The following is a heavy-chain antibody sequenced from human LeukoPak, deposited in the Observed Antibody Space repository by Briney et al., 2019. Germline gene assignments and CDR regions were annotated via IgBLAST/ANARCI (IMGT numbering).Heavy chain of an antibody. CDR1: GFTFSGYG. Sequence: PGGSLRLSCAASGFTFSGYGMSWVRQAPGKGLEWVSSISDSGGSTYYGDSVKGRFTISRDNSKNTLYLQMNSLRAEDTAVYYCAKSRGYSYGYEAYFDYWGQGTLVTVSS. J-gene: IGHJ4*02. CDR3: AKSRGYSYGYEAYFDY. D-gene: IGHD5-18*01. V-gene: IGHV3-23*01. CDR2: ISDSGGST.